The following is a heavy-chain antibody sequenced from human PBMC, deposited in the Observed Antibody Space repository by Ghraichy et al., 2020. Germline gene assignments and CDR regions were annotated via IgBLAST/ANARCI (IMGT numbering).Heavy chain of an antibody. Sequence: GGSLRLSCAASGFTFSSYSMNWVRQAPGKGLEWVSSISSSSSYIYYADSVKGRFTISRDNAKNSLYLQMNSLRAEDTAVYYCARAPSEYYYDSSGYYYGDYYGMDVWGQGTTVTVSS. CDR3: ARAPSEYYYDSSGYYYGDYYGMDV. CDR2: ISSSSSYI. CDR1: GFTFSSYS. D-gene: IGHD3-22*01. J-gene: IGHJ6*02. V-gene: IGHV3-21*01.